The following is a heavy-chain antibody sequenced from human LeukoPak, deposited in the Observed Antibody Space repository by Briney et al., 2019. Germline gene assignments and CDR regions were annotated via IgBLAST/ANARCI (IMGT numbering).Heavy chain of an antibody. CDR1: GGTFSSYA. J-gene: IGHJ4*02. V-gene: IGHV1-69*13. CDR2: IIPIFGTA. CDR3: ARHYYDGSGLRWELGGPFDY. Sequence: SVKVSCKASGGTFSSYAISWVRQAPGQGLEWMGGIIPIFGTANYAQKFQGRVTITADESTSTAYMELSSLRSEDTAVYYCARHYYDGSGLRWELGGPFDYWGQGTLVTVSS. D-gene: IGHD3-22*01.